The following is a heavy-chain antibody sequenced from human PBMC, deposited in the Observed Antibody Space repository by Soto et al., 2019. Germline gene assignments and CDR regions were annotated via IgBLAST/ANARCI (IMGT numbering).Heavy chain of an antibody. CDR1: GVSISNKN. CDR3: ARVWGGAFDI. J-gene: IGHJ3*02. V-gene: IGHV4-59*01. D-gene: IGHD3-10*01. Sequence: SETLSLTCTVSGVSISNKNWWSWVRQPPEKGLEWIGYIYYSGSTNYNPSLKSRVTISVDTSKNQFSLKLSSVTAADTAVYYCARVWGGAFDIWGQGTMVTVSS. CDR2: IYYSGST.